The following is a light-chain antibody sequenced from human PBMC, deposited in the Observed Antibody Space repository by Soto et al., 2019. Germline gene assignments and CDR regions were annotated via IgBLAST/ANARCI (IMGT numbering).Light chain of an antibody. Sequence: EIVLTQSPATLSLSPGERATLSCRASQSVSSYLAWYQQKPGQAPRLLIYDASNRATGIPARFSGSGSGTDFTLTISSLEPEDFAVYYCQQRSNWPYTFGQGTKLVFK. V-gene: IGKV3-11*01. CDR2: DAS. CDR1: QSVSSY. CDR3: QQRSNWPYT. J-gene: IGKJ2*01.